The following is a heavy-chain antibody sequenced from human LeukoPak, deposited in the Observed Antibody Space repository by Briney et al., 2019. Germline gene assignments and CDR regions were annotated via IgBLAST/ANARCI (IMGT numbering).Heavy chain of an antibody. CDR3: ARVFRSGSPMDV. CDR2: IRYDGSNK. Sequence: GGSLRLSCAASGFIFSIYGMHRVRQAPGKGLEWVAFIRYDGSNKYYADSVKGRFTISRDNAKNSLFLQMNSLRAEDTAVYYCARVFRSGSPMDVWGKGTTVTVSS. D-gene: IGHD3/OR15-3a*01. CDR1: GFIFSIYG. V-gene: IGHV3-30*02. J-gene: IGHJ6*03.